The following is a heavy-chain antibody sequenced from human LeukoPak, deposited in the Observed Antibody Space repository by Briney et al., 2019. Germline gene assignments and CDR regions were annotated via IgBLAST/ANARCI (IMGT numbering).Heavy chain of an antibody. CDR3: ARERGYRDAFDI. J-gene: IGHJ3*02. V-gene: IGHV3-30-3*01. D-gene: IGHD5-18*01. CDR1: GFTFSSYA. Sequence: PGGSLRLSCAASGFTFSSYAMHWVRQAPGKGLEWVAVISYDGSNKYYADSVKGRFTISRDNSKNTLYLQMNSLRAEDTAVYYCARERGYRDAFDIWGQGTMVTVSS. CDR2: ISYDGSNK.